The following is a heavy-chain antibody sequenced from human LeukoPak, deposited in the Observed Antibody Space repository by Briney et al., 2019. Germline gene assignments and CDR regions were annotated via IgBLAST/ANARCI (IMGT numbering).Heavy chain of an antibody. Sequence: ASVKVSCKASGYTFTGYYMHWVRQAPGQGLEWMGWINPNSGGTNYAQKFQGRVTMTRDTSISTAYMELSRLRSDDTAVYYCARDGPLHCSSTSCYRSYYYYYYMDVWGKGTTVTVSS. CDR1: GYTFTGYY. CDR3: ARDGPLHCSSTSCYRSYYYYYYMDV. J-gene: IGHJ6*03. V-gene: IGHV1-2*02. D-gene: IGHD2-2*01. CDR2: INPNSGGT.